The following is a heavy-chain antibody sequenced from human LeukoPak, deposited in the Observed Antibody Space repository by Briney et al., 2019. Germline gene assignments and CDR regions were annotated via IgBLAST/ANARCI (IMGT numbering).Heavy chain of an antibody. CDR2: IWYDGSNK. CDR3: ARDQAGDYGDPRPVYYFDY. CDR1: GFTFSSYG. J-gene: IGHJ4*02. D-gene: IGHD4-17*01. Sequence: GGSLRLSCAASGFTFSSYGMHWVRQAPGKGLEWVAAIWYDGSNKYYADSVKGRFTISRDNSKNTLYLQMNSLRAEDTAVYYCARDQAGDYGDPRPVYYFDYWGQGTLVTVSS. V-gene: IGHV3-33*01.